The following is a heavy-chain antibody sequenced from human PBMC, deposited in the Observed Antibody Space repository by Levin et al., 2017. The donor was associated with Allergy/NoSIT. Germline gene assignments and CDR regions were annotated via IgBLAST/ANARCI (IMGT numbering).Heavy chain of an antibody. CDR1: GSSIRSYY. CDR2: FSYSGRP. J-gene: IGHJ2*01. Sequence: SQTLSLTCTVSGSSIRSYYWSWIRQPPGKGLEWIGFFSYSGRPNYNPSLKSRVTVLVDSSKNQFSLRLRSVTAADTAVYYCARGVATPTGAYWYLDLWGRGTLVTVSS. CDR3: ARGVATPTGAYWYLDL. V-gene: IGHV4-59*01. D-gene: IGHD5-12*01.